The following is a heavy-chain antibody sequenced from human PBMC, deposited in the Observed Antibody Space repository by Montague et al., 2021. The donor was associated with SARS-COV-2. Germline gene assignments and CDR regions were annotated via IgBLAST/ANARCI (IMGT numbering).Heavy chain of an antibody. CDR3: ARASYYYDGGGFPLLDY. J-gene: IGHJ4*02. D-gene: IGHD3-22*01. V-gene: IGHV3-48*03. Sequence: SLRLSCAASGFTFSNYEMNWVRQAPWRGLEWLSDISSSGSPIYYADSVKGRFTISRDNAKNSLYLQMNSLRAEDTALYYCARASYYYDGGGFPLLDYWGQGTLVTVSS. CDR1: GFTFSNYE. CDR2: ISSSGSPI.